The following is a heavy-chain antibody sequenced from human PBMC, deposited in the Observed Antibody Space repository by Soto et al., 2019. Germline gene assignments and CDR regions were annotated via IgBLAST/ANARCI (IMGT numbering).Heavy chain of an antibody. J-gene: IGHJ4*02. CDR1: GFTFSAYA. CDR2: ISAGGST. D-gene: IGHD2-2*02. CDR3: ANVPISCSSTSCYTDGFGY. V-gene: IGHV3-23*01. Sequence: PGGSLRLSCTASGFTFSAYAMSWVRQPPGKGLEWVSVISAGGSTYYADSVKGRFTVSRANSKNTLYLQMHGLRTEDTAVHYSANVPISCSSTSCYTDGFGYWGQGALDTSPQ.